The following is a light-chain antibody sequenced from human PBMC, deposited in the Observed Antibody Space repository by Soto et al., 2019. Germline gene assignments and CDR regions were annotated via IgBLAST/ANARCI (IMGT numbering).Light chain of an antibody. CDR3: CSYAGISTFVV. V-gene: IGLV2-23*03. CDR2: EGS. J-gene: IGLJ2*01. CDR1: SSDVGTYNL. Sequence: QSALTQPASVSGSPGQSITISCTGTSSDVGTYNLVSWYQQHPGKAPKLMIYEGSKRPSGVSNRFSGSKSGNTASLTISGLQAEDEADYYCCSYAGISTFVVFGVGTRLTVL.